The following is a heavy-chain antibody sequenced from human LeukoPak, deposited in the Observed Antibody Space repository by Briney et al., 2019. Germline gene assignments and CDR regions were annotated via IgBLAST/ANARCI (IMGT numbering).Heavy chain of an antibody. CDR2: ISYDGSNK. V-gene: IGHV3-30-3*01. D-gene: IGHD3-3*01. CDR1: GFTFSSYA. J-gene: IGHJ4*02. Sequence: GGPLRLSCAASGFTFSSYAMHWVRQAPGKGLEWVAVISYDGSNKYYADSVKGRFTISRDNSKNTLYLQMNSLRAEDTAVYYCAKASITIFGVVLSYDYWGQGTLVTVSS. CDR3: AKASITIFGVVLSYDY.